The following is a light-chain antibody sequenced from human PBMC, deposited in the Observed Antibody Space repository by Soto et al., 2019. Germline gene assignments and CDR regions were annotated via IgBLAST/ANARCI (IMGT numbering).Light chain of an antibody. J-gene: IGKJ5*01. V-gene: IGKV3-15*01. CDR1: QSISSK. Sequence: EIVMTQSPATLSVSSGERATLSCRASQSISSKVGWYQQKPGQAPRLLIYGASTRATGVPPRFSGSGSGTEFTLTISSLQSEDFAVYHCQQYNIWSSITFGQGTRLEIK. CDR2: GAS. CDR3: QQYNIWSSIT.